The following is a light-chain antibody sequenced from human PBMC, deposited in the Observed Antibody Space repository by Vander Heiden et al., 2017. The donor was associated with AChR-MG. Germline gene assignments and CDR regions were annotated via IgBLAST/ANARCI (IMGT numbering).Light chain of an antibody. CDR2: HAS. V-gene: IGKV1-33*01. J-gene: IGKJ4*01. CDR3: QQYDALPLT. Sequence: IQMTQSPSSLSASVGDRVTITCQASQAIANYLNWYQQKPGKAPKLLIYHASNLETGVPSRFSGSGSGTDFAFTISSLQPEDVATYYCQQYDALPLTFGGGTKVEIK. CDR1: QAIANY.